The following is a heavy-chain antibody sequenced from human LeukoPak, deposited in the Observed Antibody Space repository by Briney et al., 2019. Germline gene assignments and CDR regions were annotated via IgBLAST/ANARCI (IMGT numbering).Heavy chain of an antibody. Sequence: GGSLRLSCAASGFTFSSYSMNWVRQAPGKGLEWVSYISSSSSTIYYADSVKGRFTISRDNSKNTLYLQMNSLRAEDTAVYYCAKDLALGTDSSGYDYWGQGTLVTVSS. CDR1: GFTFSSYS. V-gene: IGHV3-48*01. J-gene: IGHJ4*02. CDR2: ISSSSSTI. D-gene: IGHD3-22*01. CDR3: AKDLALGTDSSGYDY.